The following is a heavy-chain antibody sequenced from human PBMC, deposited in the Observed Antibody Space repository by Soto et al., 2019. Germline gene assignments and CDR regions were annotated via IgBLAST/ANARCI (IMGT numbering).Heavy chain of an antibody. Sequence: SQTLSLTCALSGDSVSSNSAAWNSIRHSPSRSLEWLGSTYYSAKWYNDYAVSVKSRITINTYKSKNQFSLQLNSVTPEDTAVYYCARSCIAAAEPLVYYYYGMDVWGQGTTVTVSS. CDR1: GDSVSSNSAA. J-gene: IGHJ6*02. CDR3: ARSCIAAAEPLVYYYYGMDV. D-gene: IGHD6-13*01. CDR2: TYYSAKWYN. V-gene: IGHV6-1*01.